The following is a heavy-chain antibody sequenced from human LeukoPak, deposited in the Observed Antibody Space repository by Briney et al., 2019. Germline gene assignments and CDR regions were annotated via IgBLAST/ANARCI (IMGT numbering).Heavy chain of an antibody. J-gene: IGHJ4*02. Sequence: GGSLRLSCAVSGITLSNYGMSWVRQAPGEGLEWVAGLSGSGGGTNYADSVKGRFTISRDNRKNTLYLQMNSLRAEDTAVYFCAKRGVVIRVILVGFHKEAYYFDSWGQGALVTVSS. D-gene: IGHD3-22*01. CDR2: LSGSGGGT. CDR1: GITLSNYG. V-gene: IGHV3-23*01. CDR3: AKRGVVIRVILVGFHKEAYYFDS.